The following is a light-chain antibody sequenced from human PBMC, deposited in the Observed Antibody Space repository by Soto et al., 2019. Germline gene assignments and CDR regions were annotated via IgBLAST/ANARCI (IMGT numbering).Light chain of an antibody. CDR1: QSVSSTY. CDR2: GAS. J-gene: IGKJ4*01. CDR3: QQYASSPQLT. V-gene: IGKV3-20*01. Sequence: EIVLTQSPGTLSLSPGERATLSCRASQSVSSTYLAWYQQKPGQAPRLLIYGASSRATGIPDRFSGSGSGTEFTLTISSLGVDEFAVYYCQQYASSPQLTFGGGTKVEIK.